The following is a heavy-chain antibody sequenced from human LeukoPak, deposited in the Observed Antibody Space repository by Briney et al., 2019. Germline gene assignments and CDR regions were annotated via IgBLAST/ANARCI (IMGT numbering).Heavy chain of an antibody. CDR1: GFTFSSYA. CDR2: ISGSDGST. Sequence: VGSLRLSCAASGFTFSSYAMSWVRQAPGKGLEWVSAISGSDGSTYYADSVKGRFTISRDNSKNTLYLQMNSLRAEDTAVYYCAKGLRPIAVAGQDAFDIWGQGTMVTVSS. D-gene: IGHD6-19*01. V-gene: IGHV3-23*01. J-gene: IGHJ3*02. CDR3: AKGLRPIAVAGQDAFDI.